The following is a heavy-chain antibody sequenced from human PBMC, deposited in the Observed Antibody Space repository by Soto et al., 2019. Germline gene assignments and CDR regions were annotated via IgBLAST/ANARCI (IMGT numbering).Heavy chain of an antibody. J-gene: IGHJ5*02. V-gene: IGHV1-69*13. CDR1: GGTFSSYA. CDR3: ARVPRRYCSSTSCFLARFDP. Sequence: SVKVSCKASGGTFSSYAISWVRQAPGQGLEWMGGIIPIFGTANYAQKFQGRVTITADESTSTAYMELSSLRSEDTAVYYCARVPRRYCSSTSCFLARFDPWGQGTLVTV. CDR2: IIPIFGTA. D-gene: IGHD2-2*01.